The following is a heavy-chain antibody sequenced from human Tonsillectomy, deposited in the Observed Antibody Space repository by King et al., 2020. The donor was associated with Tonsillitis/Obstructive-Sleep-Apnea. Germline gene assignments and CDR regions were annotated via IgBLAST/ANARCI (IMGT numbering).Heavy chain of an antibody. J-gene: IGHJ4*02. Sequence: VQLVESGGGLIQPGGSLRLSCAASGFTVSSSYMSWVRQAPGKGLEWVLGIYSGGNTHYADAVKGLFTLSRDNSKNTLYLPMNCLRAEDTAVYYCTRDLGAPFDYWGQGSLVTVSS. CDR3: TRDLGAPFDY. CDR1: GFTVSSSY. CDR2: IYSGGNT. V-gene: IGHV3-53*01.